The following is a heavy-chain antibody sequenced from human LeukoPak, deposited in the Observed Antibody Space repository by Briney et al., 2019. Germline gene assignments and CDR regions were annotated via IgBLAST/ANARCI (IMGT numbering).Heavy chain of an antibody. D-gene: IGHD3-10*01. CDR1: GGSISSYY. V-gene: IGHV4-4*07. J-gene: IGHJ6*03. Sequence: PSETLSLTCTVPGGSISSYYWSWIRQPAGKGLEWIGRIYTSGSTNYNPSLKSRVTMSVDTSKNQFSLKLSSVTAADTAVYYCARGTYYYGSGSYSDYMDVWGKGTTVTVSS. CDR2: IYTSGST. CDR3: ARGTYYYGSGSYSDYMDV.